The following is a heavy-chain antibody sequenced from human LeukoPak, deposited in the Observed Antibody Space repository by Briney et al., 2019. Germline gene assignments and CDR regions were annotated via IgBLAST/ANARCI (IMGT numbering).Heavy chain of an antibody. CDR2: ISTYNGNT. CDR3: ARDQFYAFDI. J-gene: IGHJ3*02. Sequence: ASVKASCKASGYTFTSYGISWVRQAPGQGLEWMGWISTYNGNTHYAQTLQGSVTMTTETSTSTAYMELRSLRSDDTAVYYCARDQFYAFDIWGQGTLVTVSS. CDR1: GYTFTSYG. V-gene: IGHV1-18*01. D-gene: IGHD3-3*01.